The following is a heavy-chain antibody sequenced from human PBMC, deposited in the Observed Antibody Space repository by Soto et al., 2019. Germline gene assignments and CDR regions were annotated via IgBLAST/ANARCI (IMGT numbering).Heavy chain of an antibody. CDR2: INPTTGGT. Sequence: GASVKVSCKACGYNFIGHFIHWVRQAPGQGLEWMGWINPTTGGTKYAQKFQGWVTMTTDTSITTAYLEVNRLTSDDTAVYYCARVPDPNYWLDPWGQGTLVTVSS. J-gene: IGHJ5*02. CDR1: GYNFIGHF. D-gene: IGHD7-27*01. V-gene: IGHV1-2*04. CDR3: ARVPDPNYWLDP.